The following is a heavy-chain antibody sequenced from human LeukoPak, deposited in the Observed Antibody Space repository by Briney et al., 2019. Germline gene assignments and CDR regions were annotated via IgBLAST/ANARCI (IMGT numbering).Heavy chain of an antibody. CDR1: GGSISTSSYY. J-gene: IGHJ4*02. V-gene: IGHV4-39*01. D-gene: IGHD3-3*01. CDR2: MYYSGST. Sequence: PSETLSLTCTVSGGSISTSSYYWGWIRQPPGKGLEWIGSMYYSGSTYYNPSLMSRVTISVDTSKNQFSLKLSSVTAADTALYYCASNEWSGYYFDYWGQGTLVTVSS. CDR3: ASNEWSGYYFDY.